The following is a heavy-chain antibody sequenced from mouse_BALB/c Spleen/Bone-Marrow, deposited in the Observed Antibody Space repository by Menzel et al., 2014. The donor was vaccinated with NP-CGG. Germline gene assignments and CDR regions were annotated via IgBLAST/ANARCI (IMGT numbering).Heavy chain of an antibody. Sequence: DLVKPGASVKLSCKASGYTFTSYWINWVKQRPGQGLEWIGRIAPGSGSTYYNAMFKGKATLTVDTSSSTAYIQLSRLSSDDSAVYFCAKEDMGYGNYGWFAYWGQGTLVTVSA. D-gene: IGHD2-1*01. V-gene: IGHV1S41*01. CDR3: AKEDMGYGNYGWFAY. J-gene: IGHJ3*01. CDR2: IAPGSGST. CDR1: GYTFTSYW.